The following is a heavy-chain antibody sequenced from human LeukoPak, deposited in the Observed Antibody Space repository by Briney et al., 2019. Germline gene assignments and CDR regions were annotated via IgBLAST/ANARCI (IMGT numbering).Heavy chain of an antibody. CDR1: GYSISSGYH. Sequence: PSETLSLTCTVSGYSISSGYHWGWIRQPPGKGLEWIGYIYYSGSTNYNPSLKSRVTISVDTSENQFSLKLSSVTAADTAVYYCARSTKGGYSYARYYYYYMDVWGKGTTVTVSS. J-gene: IGHJ6*03. V-gene: IGHV4-38-2*02. CDR3: ARSTKGGYSYARYYYYYMDV. D-gene: IGHD5-18*01. CDR2: IYYSGST.